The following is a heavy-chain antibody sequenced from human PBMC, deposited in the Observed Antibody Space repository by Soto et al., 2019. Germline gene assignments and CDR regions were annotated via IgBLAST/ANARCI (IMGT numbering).Heavy chain of an antibody. Sequence: PSETLSLTCTVSGDSVGNENYYWAWIRQYPGKGLEWIGYIYYSGTTNYNSHLKSRVTLSVDTSRNQFSLSLTSVTAADTAVYFCARSQRGRTAFTFDYWGQGVLVTVSS. J-gene: IGHJ4*02. CDR1: GDSVGNENYY. V-gene: IGHV4-61*01. D-gene: IGHD1-26*01. CDR2: IYYSGTT. CDR3: ARSQRGRTAFTFDY.